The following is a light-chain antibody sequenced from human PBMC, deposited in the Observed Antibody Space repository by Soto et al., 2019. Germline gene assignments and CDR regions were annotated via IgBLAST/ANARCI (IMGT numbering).Light chain of an antibody. CDR3: AAWDDSLNGHVV. V-gene: IGLV1-44*01. J-gene: IGLJ2*01. CDR1: NSNIGSNT. Sequence: QSVLTQPPSASGTPGQRVTISCSGSNSNIGSNTVNWYQQLPGTAPKLLIYSNNQRPSGVPDRFSGSKSGTSGSLAISGLQSEDEADYYCAAWDDSLNGHVVFGGGTKVTVL. CDR2: SNN.